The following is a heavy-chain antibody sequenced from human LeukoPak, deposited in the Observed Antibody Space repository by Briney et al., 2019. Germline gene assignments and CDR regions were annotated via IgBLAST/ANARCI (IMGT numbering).Heavy chain of an antibody. CDR3: ASGSSGWYGEI. CDR2: ISYDGSNK. CDR1: GFTFSSYG. Sequence: PGGSLRLSCAASGFTFSSYGMHWVRQAPGKGLEWVAVISYDGSNKYYADSVKGRFTISRDNSKNTLYLQMNSLRAEDTAVYHCASGSSGWYGEIWGQGTLVTVSS. J-gene: IGHJ4*02. D-gene: IGHD6-19*01. V-gene: IGHV3-30*03.